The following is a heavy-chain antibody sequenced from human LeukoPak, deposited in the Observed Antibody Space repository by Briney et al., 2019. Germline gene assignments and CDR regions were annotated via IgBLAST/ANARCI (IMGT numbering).Heavy chain of an antibody. CDR1: GYTFSWHA. D-gene: IGHD2/OR15-2a*01. CDR3: ARDGQNIGRYGFDY. CDR2: IWSGGNYT. Sequence: GGSLRLSCAASGYTFSWHAVHWVRQAPGKGLEWVAQIWSGGNYTYYGDSVKRRFIISRDYSKNTAYLQMNSVRVDDTAVYLCARDGQNIGRYGFDYWGQGTLVTVSS. V-gene: IGHV3-33*01. J-gene: IGHJ4*02.